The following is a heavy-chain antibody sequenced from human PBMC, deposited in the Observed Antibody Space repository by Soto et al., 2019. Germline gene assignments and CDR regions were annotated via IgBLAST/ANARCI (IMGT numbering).Heavy chain of an antibody. J-gene: IGHJ2*01. V-gene: IGHV1-69*01. CDR2: IIPIFGTA. Sequence: QVQLVQSGAEVKKPGSSVKVSCKASGGTFSSYAISWVRQAPGQGLEWMGGIIPIFGTANYAQKFQGRVTITADESTSTAYMELSSLRSEDTAVYYCASPRLYDRSGYYPYWYFDLWGRGTLVTVSS. CDR3: ASPRLYDRSGYYPYWYFDL. CDR1: GGTFSSYA. D-gene: IGHD3-22*01.